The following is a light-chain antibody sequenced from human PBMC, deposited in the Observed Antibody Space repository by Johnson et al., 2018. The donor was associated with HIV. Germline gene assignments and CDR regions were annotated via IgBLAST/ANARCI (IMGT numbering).Light chain of an antibody. CDR3: ATWDSSLSALYV. CDR1: SSNIGNNY. CDR2: ENN. Sequence: HSVLTQPPSVSAAPGQKVTISCSGSSSNIGNNYVSWYQQLPGTAPKLLIYENNKRPSGIPDRFSGSKSGTSATLGITGLQTGDEADYYCATWDSSLSALYVFGPSTKVTVL. J-gene: IGLJ1*01. V-gene: IGLV1-51*02.